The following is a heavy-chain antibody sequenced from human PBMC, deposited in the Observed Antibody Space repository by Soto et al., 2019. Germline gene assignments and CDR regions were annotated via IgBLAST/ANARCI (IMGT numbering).Heavy chain of an antibody. CDR1: GFTFSSFG. V-gene: IGHV3-33*01. CDR2: IWHDRRNK. D-gene: IGHD2-2*01. J-gene: IGHJ4*02. Sequence: QVQLVESGGVVIQPGRSLRLTCAASGFTFSSFGMHWVRQAPGKGLEWVAVIWHDRRNKYYADFVKGRFTISRDNSKNTLYLQINSLRAEDTAVYYCASRSPALDYWGQGTLVTVSS. CDR3: ASRSPALDY.